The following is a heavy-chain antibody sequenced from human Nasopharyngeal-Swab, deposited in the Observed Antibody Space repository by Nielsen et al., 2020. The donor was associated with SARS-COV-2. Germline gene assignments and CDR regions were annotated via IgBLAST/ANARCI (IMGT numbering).Heavy chain of an antibody. CDR1: GYTFTSYS. D-gene: IGHD3-22*01. Sequence: ASVHVSCKASGYTFTSYSMHWVRQAPGQRLEWMAWINPGNGNTKYSQKFQGRVTMTRNTSISTAYMELSSLRSEDTAVYYCARGNRATMIVVVISLVRVWFDPWGQGTLVTVSS. CDR2: INPGNGNT. CDR3: ARGNRATMIVVVISLVRVWFDP. J-gene: IGHJ5*02. V-gene: IGHV1-3*01.